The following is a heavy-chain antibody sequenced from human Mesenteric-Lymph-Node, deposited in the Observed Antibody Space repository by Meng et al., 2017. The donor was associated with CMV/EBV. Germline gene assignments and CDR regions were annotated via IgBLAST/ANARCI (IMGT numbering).Heavy chain of an antibody. CDR2: ISYTGST. Sequence: SETLSLTCTVSGDSITYYYWSWIRQPPGKGLEWIGYISYTGSTNYNPSLKSRVTISADTSKNQFSLKLSSVTAADTAVYYCARDWVEPNYGMDVWGQGTTVTVSS. V-gene: IGHV4-59*12. CDR3: ARDWVEPNYGMDV. D-gene: IGHD1-1*01. CDR1: GDSITYYY. J-gene: IGHJ6*02.